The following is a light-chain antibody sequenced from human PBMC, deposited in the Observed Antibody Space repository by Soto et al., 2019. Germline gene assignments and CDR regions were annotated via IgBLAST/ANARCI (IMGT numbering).Light chain of an antibody. CDR2: DAS. CDR1: QDIGKS. Sequence: DIQMTQSPSSLSASVGERVTITCQASQDIGKSLHWYQKKPGKAPKLLMYDASNLETGVPAKFSGSRYGTDFTLSLNRLQPEDVAPYYCQHYHNLPYTVGQGTQLEI. J-gene: IGKJ2*01. CDR3: QHYHNLPYT. V-gene: IGKV1-33*01.